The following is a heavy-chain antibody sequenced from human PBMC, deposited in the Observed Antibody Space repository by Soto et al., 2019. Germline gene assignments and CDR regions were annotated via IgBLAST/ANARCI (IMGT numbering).Heavy chain of an antibody. D-gene: IGHD6-19*01. CDR1: RFTFSNYA. CDR2: IRHTGNTI. Sequence: EVQLLESGGGLVQPGGSLRLSCAASRFTFSNYAMSWVRQAPGKGLEWVSSIRHTGNTIYYAESVKGRFTISRDNSKNTLYLEMNSQRAEDTAVYYCVKNQGGAWYFEYWGQGTLVTVSS. J-gene: IGHJ4*02. CDR3: VKNQGGAWYFEY. V-gene: IGHV3-23*01.